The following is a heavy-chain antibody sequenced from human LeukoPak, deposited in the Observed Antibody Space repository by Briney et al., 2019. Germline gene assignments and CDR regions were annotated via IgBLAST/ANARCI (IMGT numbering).Heavy chain of an antibody. D-gene: IGHD3-22*01. CDR2: IYTSGST. Sequence: SETLSLTCTVSGGSISSYYWSWIRQPAGKGLEWIGRIYTSGSTNYNPSLKSRVTMSVDTSKNQFSLKLSSVTAADTAVYYCAREGLSYYYDSSGYYFDYWGQGTLVTVSS. CDR3: AREGLSYYYDSSGYYFDY. V-gene: IGHV4-4*07. CDR1: GGSISSYY. J-gene: IGHJ4*02.